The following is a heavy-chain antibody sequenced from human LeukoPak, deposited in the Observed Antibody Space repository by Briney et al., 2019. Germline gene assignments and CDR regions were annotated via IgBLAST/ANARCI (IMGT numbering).Heavy chain of an antibody. CDR2: IYTSGST. D-gene: IGHD3-22*01. CDR3: ARGYYYDSSVYFDY. Sequence: SETLSLTCIVSGGSIRSDYWSWIRQPAGKGLEWIGRIYTSGSTNYNPSLKSRVTMSVDTSKNQFSLKLSSVTAADTAVYYCARGYYYDSSVYFDYWGLGTLVTVSS. CDR1: GGSIRSDY. V-gene: IGHV4-4*07. J-gene: IGHJ4*02.